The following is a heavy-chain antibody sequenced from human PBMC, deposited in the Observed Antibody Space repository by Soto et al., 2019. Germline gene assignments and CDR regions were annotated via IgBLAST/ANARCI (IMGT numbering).Heavy chain of an antibody. V-gene: IGHV4-61*01. CDR3: ARVHSDFDY. CDR1: GGSVSSNSYY. Sequence: QVQLQESGPGLVKPSETLSLPCTVSGGSVSSNSYYWSWIRQPPGKGLEWFGYIYHSGGTNYNPSLKSRVTISIDTSKNQFSLKLKSVTAADTAVYYCARVHSDFDYWGQGTLVTVSS. D-gene: IGHD6-13*01. J-gene: IGHJ4*02. CDR2: IYHSGGT.